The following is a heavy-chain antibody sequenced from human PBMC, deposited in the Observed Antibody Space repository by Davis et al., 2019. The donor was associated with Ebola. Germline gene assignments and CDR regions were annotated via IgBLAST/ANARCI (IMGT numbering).Heavy chain of an antibody. J-gene: IGHJ4*02. V-gene: IGHV3-23*01. CDR2: ITCSGGST. Sequence: GESLKISCAASGFTFSSYAMSWVRQAPGKGLEWVSAITCSGGSTYYADSVKGRFTISRDNSKNTLYLQMNSLRADDTAVYYCAKGYQEWELLPYYYFDYWGQGTLVTVSS. D-gene: IGHD1-26*01. CDR1: GFTFSSYA. CDR3: AKGYQEWELLPYYYFDY.